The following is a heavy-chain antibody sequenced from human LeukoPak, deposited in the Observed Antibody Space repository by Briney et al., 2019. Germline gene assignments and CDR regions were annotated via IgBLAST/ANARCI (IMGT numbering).Heavy chain of an antibody. J-gene: IGHJ4*02. CDR1: GFTFSSYG. D-gene: IGHD4-17*01. Sequence: PGRSLRLSCAASGFTFSSYGMHWVRQAPGKGLEWVAVILYDGSNKYYADSVKGRFTISRDNSKNTLYLQMNSLRAEDTAVYYCANAPPIYGDETTPRFDYWGQGTLVTVSS. V-gene: IGHV3-30*18. CDR2: ILYDGSNK. CDR3: ANAPPIYGDETTPRFDY.